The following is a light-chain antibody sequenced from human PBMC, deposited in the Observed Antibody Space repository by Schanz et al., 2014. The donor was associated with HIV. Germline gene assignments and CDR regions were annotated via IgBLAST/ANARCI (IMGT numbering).Light chain of an antibody. V-gene: IGLV1-44*01. CDR2: SDN. Sequence: QSVVTQPPSASGTPGQRVTISCSGSSSNIGSNTVNWYQHLPGSAPQLLIYSDNQRPSRVPDRFFGSKSGTSASLAISGLQSEDEADYYCATWDDSLNAWVFGGGTKLTVL. J-gene: IGLJ3*02. CDR1: SSNIGSNT. CDR3: ATWDDSLNAWV.